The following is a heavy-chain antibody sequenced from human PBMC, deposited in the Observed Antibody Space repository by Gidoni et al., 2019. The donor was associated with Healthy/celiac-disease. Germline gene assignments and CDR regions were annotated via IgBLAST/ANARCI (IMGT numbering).Heavy chain of an antibody. CDR2: ISYDGSNK. CDR1: GFTFSIYG. Sequence: QVQLVESGGGVVQPGRSLRLSCAASGFTFSIYGLHWVRQAPGKGLEWVAVISYDGSNKYYADSVKGRFTISRDNSKNTLYLQMNSLRAEDTAVYYCAKAGYCSSTSCHRRGSNFGYWGQGTLVTVSS. V-gene: IGHV3-30*18. D-gene: IGHD2-2*01. J-gene: IGHJ4*02. CDR3: AKAGYCSSTSCHRRGSNFGY.